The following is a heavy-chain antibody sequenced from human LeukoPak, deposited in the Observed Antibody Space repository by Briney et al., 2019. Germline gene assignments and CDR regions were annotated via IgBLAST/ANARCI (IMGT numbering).Heavy chain of an antibody. CDR2: IKQDGSEK. D-gene: IGHD6-19*01. CDR3: ARDQWLALFDY. CDR1: GFTFSSYW. Sequence: GGSLRLSCAASGFTFSSYWMSWVRQAPGKGLEWVANIKQDGSEKYYADSVKGRFTISRDNAKNSLYLQMNSLRAEDTAVYYCARDQWLALFDYWGQGTLVTVSS. J-gene: IGHJ4*02. V-gene: IGHV3-7*01.